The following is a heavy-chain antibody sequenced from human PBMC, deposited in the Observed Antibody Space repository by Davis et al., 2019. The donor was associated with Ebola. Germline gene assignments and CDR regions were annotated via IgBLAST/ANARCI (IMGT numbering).Heavy chain of an antibody. CDR3: ARARYSTSWPEAFNL. V-gene: IGHV3-30*03. J-gene: IGHJ3*01. CDR2: ISADGTNQ. Sequence: GGSLRLSCAVSGITFSTHAMHWVRQAPGKGLEWVAVISADGTNQYYAGSVKGRFTISRDNSKNTLFLQLSNLRTEDTAIYYCARARYSTSWPEAFNLWGQGTMVTVSS. CDR1: GITFSTHA. D-gene: IGHD2-2*01.